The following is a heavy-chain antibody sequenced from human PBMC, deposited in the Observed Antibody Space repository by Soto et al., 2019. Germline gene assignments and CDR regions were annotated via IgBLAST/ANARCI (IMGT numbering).Heavy chain of an antibody. Sequence: SQTLSLTCAISGDSVSSNSAAWNWIRQSPSRGLEWLGRTYYRSKWYNDYAVSVKSRITINPDTSKNQFSLQLNSVTPEDTAVYYCARGALIAVAGTRYYYYYGMDVWGQGTTVTDSS. V-gene: IGHV6-1*01. CDR3: ARGALIAVAGTRYYYYYGMDV. CDR1: GDSVSSNSAA. J-gene: IGHJ6*02. CDR2: TYYRSKWYN. D-gene: IGHD6-19*01.